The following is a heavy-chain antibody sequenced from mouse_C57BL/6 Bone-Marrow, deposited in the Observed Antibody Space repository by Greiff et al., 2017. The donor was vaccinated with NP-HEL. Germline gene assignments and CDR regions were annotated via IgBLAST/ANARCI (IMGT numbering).Heavy chain of an antibody. D-gene: IGHD1-1*01. CDR1: GYTFTDYY. V-gene: IGHV1-19*01. J-gene: IGHJ2*01. CDR3: ARSNTTVLDY. CDR2: INPYNGGT. Sequence: VQLQQSGPVLVKPGASVKMSCKASGYTFTDYYMNWVKQSHGKSLEWIGVINPYNGGTSYNQKFKGKATLTVDKSSSTAYMELNSLTSEDSAVYYCARSNTTVLDYWGQGTTLTVSS.